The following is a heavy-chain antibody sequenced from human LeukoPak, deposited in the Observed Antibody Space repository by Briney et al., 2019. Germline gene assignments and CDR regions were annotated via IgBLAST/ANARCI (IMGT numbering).Heavy chain of an antibody. CDR3: APHEKHGQLADLGGY. CDR1: GFTFSSYG. J-gene: IGHJ4*02. V-gene: IGHV3-30*02. Sequence: GGSLRLSCAASGFTFSSYGMHWVRQAPGKGLEWVAFIRYDGSNKYYADSVKGRFTISRDNSKNTLYLQMNSLRAEDTAVYYCAPHEKHGQLADLGGYWGQGTLVTVSS. D-gene: IGHD6-6*01. CDR2: IRYDGSNK.